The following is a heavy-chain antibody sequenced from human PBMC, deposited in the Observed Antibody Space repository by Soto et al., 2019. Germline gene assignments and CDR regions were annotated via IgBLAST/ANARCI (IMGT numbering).Heavy chain of an antibody. J-gene: IGHJ4*02. Sequence: GGSLRLSCVGSGFDVTTNCTRWVRQAPGKGLECVSIVCTGGATHYADSVKGRFTISRDSSKNTVHLQMNNVRAEDTAVYYCVRDKRTISGIFPGYWGQGTQVTVSS. D-gene: IGHD1-1*01. V-gene: IGHV3-53*01. CDR3: VRDKRTISGIFPGY. CDR2: VCTGGAT. CDR1: GFDVTTNC.